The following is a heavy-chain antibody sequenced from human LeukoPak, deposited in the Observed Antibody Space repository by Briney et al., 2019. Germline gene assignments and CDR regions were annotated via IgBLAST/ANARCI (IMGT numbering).Heavy chain of an antibody. J-gene: IGHJ5*02. CDR1: GYRFTSYW. D-gene: IGHD3-10*01. V-gene: IGHV5-10-1*01. CDR3: ARHEANYGSGSYSPFDH. CDR2: IDPSDSYT. Sequence: GESLKISFKASGYRFTSYWISWVRPMPGKGLEWMGRIDPSDSYTDYSPSFQGHVTISADKSISTAYLQWSSLRASDTAMYYCARHEANYGSGSYSPFDHWGQGTLVTVSS.